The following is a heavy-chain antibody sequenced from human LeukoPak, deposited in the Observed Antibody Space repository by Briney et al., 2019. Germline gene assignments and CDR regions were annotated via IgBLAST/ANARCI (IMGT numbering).Heavy chain of an antibody. CDR1: GYSISSGYY. D-gene: IGHD3/OR15-3a*01. CDR2: IYHSGNT. V-gene: IGHV4-38-2*02. CDR3: ARQTGSGLFILP. J-gene: IGHJ4*02. Sequence: PSETPSLTCTVSGYSISSGYYWGWIRQPPGKGLEWIGSIYHSGNTYYNASLKSQVSISIDTSKNQFSLRLTSVTAADTAVYYCARQTGSGLFILPGGQGTLVTVSS.